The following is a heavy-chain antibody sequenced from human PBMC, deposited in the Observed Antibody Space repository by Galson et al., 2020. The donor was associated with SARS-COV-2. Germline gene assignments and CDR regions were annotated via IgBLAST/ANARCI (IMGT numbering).Heavy chain of an antibody. V-gene: IGHV4-30-4*08. CDR2: TYYTGTT. Sequence: SETLSLTCTVSGDSITSGDYYWSWVRQSPVKGLEWLGYTYYTGTTYYNPSPKSRVIISVDTSKNQFSLKLSSVTAADTAVYYCTRVPVTRSFDIWGQGTVVSVSS. J-gene: IGHJ3*02. D-gene: IGHD4-17*01. CDR1: GDSITSGDYY. CDR3: TRVPVTRSFDI.